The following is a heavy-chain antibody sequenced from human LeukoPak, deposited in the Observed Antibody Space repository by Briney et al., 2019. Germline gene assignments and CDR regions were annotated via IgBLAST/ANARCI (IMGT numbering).Heavy chain of an antibody. Sequence: PSETLSLTCTVSGGSISSYYWSWIRQPPGKGLECIGYIYYSGSTNYNPSLKSRVTISVDTSKNQFSLKLSSVTAADTAVYYCARVGRSGYYFDYWGQGTLVTVSS. CDR2: IYYSGST. D-gene: IGHD3-3*01. CDR3: ARVGRSGYYFDY. J-gene: IGHJ4*02. CDR1: GGSISSYY. V-gene: IGHV4-59*01.